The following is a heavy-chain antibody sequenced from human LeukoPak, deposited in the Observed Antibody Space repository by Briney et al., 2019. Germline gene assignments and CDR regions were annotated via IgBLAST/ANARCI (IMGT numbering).Heavy chain of an antibody. CDR1: GGSISSYY. CDR3: ARQTYCINGVCYTEEGEFYYYMDV. Sequence: SEPLSLTCTFSGGSISSYYWSWIRQPAGKGLEWIGRIYASGGTNYNPSLKSRLTISVDKSKNQFSLRLSSVTAADTAVYYCARQTYCINGVCYTEEGEFYYYMDVWGKGTTVTVSS. CDR2: IYASGGT. J-gene: IGHJ6*03. V-gene: IGHV4-4*07. D-gene: IGHD2-8*01.